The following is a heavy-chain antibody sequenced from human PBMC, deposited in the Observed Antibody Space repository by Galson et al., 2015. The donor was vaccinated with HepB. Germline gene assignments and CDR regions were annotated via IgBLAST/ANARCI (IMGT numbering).Heavy chain of an antibody. J-gene: IGHJ3*02. D-gene: IGHD3-22*01. CDR1: GFTFSNAW. V-gene: IGHV3-15*07. CDR2: IKSKTDGGTT. Sequence: SLRLSCAASGFTFSNAWMDWVRQAPGKGLEWVGRIKSKTDGGTTDYAAPVKGRFTISRDDSKNTLYLQMNSLKTEDTAVYYCTTPNPNYYDSSGWAFDIWGQGTMVTVSS. CDR3: TTPNPNYYDSSGWAFDI.